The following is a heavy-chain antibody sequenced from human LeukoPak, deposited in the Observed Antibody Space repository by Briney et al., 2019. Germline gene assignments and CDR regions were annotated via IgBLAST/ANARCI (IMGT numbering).Heavy chain of an antibody. CDR3: ARLPGFGESC. CDR2: IRYDGSDK. V-gene: IGHV3-30*02. J-gene: IGHJ4*02. Sequence: GGSRRLSRAASGFTFSSYGMHWVRQAPGKGLEWVAFIRYDGSDKYYADSVKGRFTISRDNSKNTLYLQMNSLRAEDTAVYYCARLPGFGESCWGQGTLVTVSS. CDR1: GFTFSSYG. D-gene: IGHD3-10*01.